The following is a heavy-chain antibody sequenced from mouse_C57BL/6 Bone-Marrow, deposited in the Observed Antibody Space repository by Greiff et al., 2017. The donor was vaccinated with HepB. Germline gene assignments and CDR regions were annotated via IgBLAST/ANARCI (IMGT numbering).Heavy chain of an antibody. Sequence: VQLQQPGAELVKPGASVKLSCKASGYTFTSYWMPWVKQRPGQGLEWIGMIHPNSGSTNYNEKFKSKATLTVDKSSSTAYMHLSSLTSEDSAVYYCARYPYGSIYLDYWGQGTTLTVSS. CDR2: IHPNSGST. CDR1: GYTFTSYW. CDR3: ARYPYGSIYLDY. J-gene: IGHJ2*01. D-gene: IGHD1-1*01. V-gene: IGHV1-64*01.